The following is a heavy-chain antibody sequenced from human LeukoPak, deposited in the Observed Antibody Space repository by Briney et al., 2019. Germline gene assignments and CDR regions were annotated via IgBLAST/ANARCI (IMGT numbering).Heavy chain of an antibody. D-gene: IGHD5-24*01. CDR1: GGSISSSSYY. CDR3: ARDGRDGYNLVAGYYFDY. V-gene: IGHV4-39*01. J-gene: IGHJ4*02. CDR2: IYYSGST. Sequence: PSETLSLTCTVSGGSISSSSYYWGWIRQPPGKGLEWIGSIYYSGSTYYNPSLKSRVTISVDTSKNQFSLKLSSVTAADTAVYYCARDGRDGYNLVAGYYFDYWGQGTLVTVSS.